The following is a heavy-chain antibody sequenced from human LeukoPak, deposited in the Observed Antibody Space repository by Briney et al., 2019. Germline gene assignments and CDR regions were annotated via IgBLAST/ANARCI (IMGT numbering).Heavy chain of an antibody. CDR3: AKAITMIVVVNFDS. V-gene: IGHV3-74*01. D-gene: IGHD3-22*01. J-gene: IGHJ4*02. CDR2: INSDGSST. Sequence: GGSLRLSCAASGFTFSSYWMHWVRQAPGKGLVWVSRINSDGSSTSYADSVKGRFTISRDNSKGTLYLQMNSLRAEDTAIYYCAKAITMIVVVNFDSWGQGTLVTVSS. CDR1: GFTFSSYW.